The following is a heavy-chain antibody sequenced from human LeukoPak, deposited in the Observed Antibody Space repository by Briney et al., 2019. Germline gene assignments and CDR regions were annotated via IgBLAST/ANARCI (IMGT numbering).Heavy chain of an antibody. CDR3: AKGDLAYCGGDCYVDY. Sequence: GGSLRLSCAASGFTFSDYYMSWIRQAPGKGLEWVSYISSSGSTIYYADSVRGRFTISRDNAKNSLYLQMNSLRAEDTALYYCAKGDLAYCGGDCYVDYWGQGTLVTVSS. J-gene: IGHJ4*02. D-gene: IGHD2-21*02. CDR2: ISSSGSTI. V-gene: IGHV3-11*01. CDR1: GFTFSDYY.